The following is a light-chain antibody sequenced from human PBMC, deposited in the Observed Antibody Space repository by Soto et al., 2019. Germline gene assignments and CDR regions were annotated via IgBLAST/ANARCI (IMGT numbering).Light chain of an antibody. CDR1: QSISTY. J-gene: IGKJ5*01. CDR3: QQRSQWPPMT. Sequence: EMLLTQSPVTLSLSPGQRATLSCRASQSISTYLTWYQVRPGQAPRLLIYDASSRATGVPARFSGSGSGTDFSLTISSLEPEDVAVYYCQQRSQWPPMTFGQGTRLEIK. V-gene: IGKV3-11*01. CDR2: DAS.